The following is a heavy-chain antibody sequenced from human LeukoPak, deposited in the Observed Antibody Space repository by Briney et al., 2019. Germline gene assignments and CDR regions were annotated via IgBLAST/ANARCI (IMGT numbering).Heavy chain of an antibody. J-gene: IGHJ4*02. CDR1: GFTLSSYD. Sequence: GGSLRLSCAASGFTLSSYDMHRVRHATGRGLEWVSAIGTAGDTYYPGSVKGRFTISRENAKNSLYLQMNSLRAGDTAVYYCARGHYDSSGYSFDYWGQGTLVTVSS. CDR3: ARGHYDSSGYSFDY. CDR2: IGTAGDT. D-gene: IGHD3-22*01. V-gene: IGHV3-13*04.